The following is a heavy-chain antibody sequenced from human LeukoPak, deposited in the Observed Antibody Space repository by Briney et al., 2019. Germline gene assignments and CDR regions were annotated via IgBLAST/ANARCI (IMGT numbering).Heavy chain of an antibody. J-gene: IGHJ6*02. CDR1: GFTFSSYG. V-gene: IGHV3-30*02. Sequence: GGSPRLSCAASGFTFSSYGMHWVRQAPGKGLEWVAFIRYDGSNKYYADSVKGRFTISRDNSKNTLYLQMNSLRAEDTVVYYCAKDGYCSSTSCFPYYYGMDVWGQGTTVTVSS. CDR3: AKDGYCSSTSCFPYYYGMDV. CDR2: IRYDGSNK. D-gene: IGHD2-2*03.